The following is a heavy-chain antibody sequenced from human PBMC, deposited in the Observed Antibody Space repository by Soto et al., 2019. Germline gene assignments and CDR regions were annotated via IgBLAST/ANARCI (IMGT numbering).Heavy chain of an antibody. V-gene: IGHV3-74*01. D-gene: IGHD6-19*01. CDR2: IHFDGSTT. CDR1: GFTFSSDW. Sequence: EVQLVESGGGLVQPGGSLRLSCAASGFTFSSDWMHWVRQVPGKGLVWVSRIHFDGSTTHYADSVKGRFTISRDNAKNPLSLQMNSLRAEDTAVYYCARDAYISGYYQFDYWGQGTLVTVSS. CDR3: ARDAYISGYYQFDY. J-gene: IGHJ4*02.